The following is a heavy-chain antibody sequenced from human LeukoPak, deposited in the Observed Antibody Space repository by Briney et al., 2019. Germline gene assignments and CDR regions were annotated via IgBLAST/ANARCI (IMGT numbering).Heavy chain of an antibody. Sequence: ASVKVSRKASGYTFTGYYMHWVRQAPGQGLEWMGWINPNSGGTNYAQKFQGRVTMTRDTSISTAYMELSRLRSDDTAVYYCAREQVVARTFDYWGQGTLVTVSS. D-gene: IGHD2-15*01. J-gene: IGHJ4*02. V-gene: IGHV1-2*02. CDR1: GYTFTGYY. CDR3: AREQVVARTFDY. CDR2: INPNSGGT.